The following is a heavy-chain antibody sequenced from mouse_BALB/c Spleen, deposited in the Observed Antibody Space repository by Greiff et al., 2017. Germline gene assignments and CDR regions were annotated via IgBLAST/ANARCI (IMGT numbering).Heavy chain of an antibody. J-gene: IGHJ3*01. CDR1: GFTFSSYT. CDR2: ISNGGGST. D-gene: IGHD2-3*01. CDR3: ARHEDGYYPFAY. V-gene: IGHV5-12-2*01. Sequence: EVKVEESGGGLVQPGGSLKLSCAASGFTFSSYTMSWVRQTPEKRLEWVAYISNGGGSTYYPDTVKGRFTISRDNAKNTLYLQMSSLKSEDTAMYYCARHEDGYYPFAYWGQGTLVTVSA.